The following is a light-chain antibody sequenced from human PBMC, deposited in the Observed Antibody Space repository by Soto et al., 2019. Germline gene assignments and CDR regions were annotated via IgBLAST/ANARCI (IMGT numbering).Light chain of an antibody. CDR1: QSINGW. J-gene: IGKJ1*01. CDR2: KAS. V-gene: IGKV1-5*03. Sequence: DIQLTQSPSTLSASVGDRVTITCRASQSINGWLAWYQQKPGQAPNLLIYKASTLESGVPSRFSGSGSGTEFTLTISSLQPDDFATYYCQQYSTYTPRTFGQGTKVDIK. CDR3: QQYSTYTPRT.